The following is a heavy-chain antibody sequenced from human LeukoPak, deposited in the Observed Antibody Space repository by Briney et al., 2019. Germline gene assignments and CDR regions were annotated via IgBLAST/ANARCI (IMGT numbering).Heavy chain of an antibody. CDR1: GYTFTSYG. CDR3: ARDIRVVVPAAVDY. D-gene: IGHD2-2*01. CDR2: ISAYNGNT. J-gene: IGHJ4*02. V-gene: IGHV1-18*01. Sequence: ASVKVSCKASGYTFTSYGISWVRQAPGQGLEWMGRISAYNGNTNYAQKLQGRVTMTTDTSTSTAYMELRSLRSDDTAVYYCARDIRVVVPAAVDYWGQGTLVTVSS.